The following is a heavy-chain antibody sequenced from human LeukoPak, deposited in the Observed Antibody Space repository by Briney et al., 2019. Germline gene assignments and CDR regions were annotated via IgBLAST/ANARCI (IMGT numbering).Heavy chain of an antibody. CDR1: GGSFSGYY. CDR2: INHSGST. Sequence: PSETLSFTCAVYGGSFSGYYWSWIRQPPGKGLEWIGEINHSGSTNYNPSLKSRVTISVDTSKNQFSLKLSSVTAADTAVYYCARERYSSSWYRRYFDYWGQGTLVTVSS. CDR3: ARERYSSSWYRRYFDY. D-gene: IGHD6-13*01. V-gene: IGHV4-34*01. J-gene: IGHJ4*02.